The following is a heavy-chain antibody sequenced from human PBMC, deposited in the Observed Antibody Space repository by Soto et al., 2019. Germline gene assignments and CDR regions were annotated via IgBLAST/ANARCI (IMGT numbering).Heavy chain of an antibody. CDR1: GFTFSSYA. CDR3: AKGDNWNYYYYYMDV. D-gene: IGHD1-20*01. Sequence: GGSLRLSCAASGFTFSSYAMSWVRQAPGKGLEWVSTISGSAGSTYYADSVKGRLTISRDNSKNTLYLQVNSLRAEDTATYYCAKGDNWNYYYYYMDVWGKGTTVTVSS. V-gene: IGHV3-23*01. J-gene: IGHJ6*03. CDR2: ISGSAGST.